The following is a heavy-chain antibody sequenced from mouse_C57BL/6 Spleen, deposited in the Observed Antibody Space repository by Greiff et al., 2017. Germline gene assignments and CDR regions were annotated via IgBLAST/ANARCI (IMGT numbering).Heavy chain of an antibody. D-gene: IGHD2-4*01. CDR3: ARGRLSEGYFDY. J-gene: IGHJ2*01. Sequence: VQLQQPGAELVKPGASVKLSCKASGYTFTSYWMQWVKQRPGQGLEWIGEIDPSDSDTNYNQKFKGKATLTVDTSSSTAYMQLSSLTSEDSAVYYCARGRLSEGYFDYWGQGTTLTVSS. V-gene: IGHV1-50*01. CDR1: GYTFTSYW. CDR2: IDPSDSDT.